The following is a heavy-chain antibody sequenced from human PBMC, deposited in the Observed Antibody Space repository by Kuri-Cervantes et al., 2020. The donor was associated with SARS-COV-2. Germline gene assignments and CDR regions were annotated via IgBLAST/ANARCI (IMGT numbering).Heavy chain of an antibody. CDR1: GGSFSGYY. J-gene: IGHJ4*02. D-gene: IGHD6-19*01. V-gene: IGHV4-34*01. CDR2: INHGGST. Sequence: SCAVDGGSFSGYYWSWIRQPPGKGLEWIGEINHGGSTNYNPSLKSRVTISVDTSKNQFSLKLSSVTAADTAVYYCARAIAVAGEVDYWGQGTLVTVSS. CDR3: ARAIAVAGEVDY.